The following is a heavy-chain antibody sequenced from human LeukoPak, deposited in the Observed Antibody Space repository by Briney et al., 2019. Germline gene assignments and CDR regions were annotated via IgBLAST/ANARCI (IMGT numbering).Heavy chain of an antibody. CDR1: GGSISSGGYY. V-gene: IGHV4-61*08. D-gene: IGHD2-15*01. J-gene: IGHJ4*02. Sequence: NPSETLSLTCTVSGGSISSGGYYWSWIRQHPGKGLEWIGYFYYSGSTNYNPSLKSRVTISVDTSKNQFSLKLSSVTAADTAAYYCARSSGRVAATPFDYWGQGTLVTVSS. CDR3: ARSSGRVAATPFDY. CDR2: FYYSGST.